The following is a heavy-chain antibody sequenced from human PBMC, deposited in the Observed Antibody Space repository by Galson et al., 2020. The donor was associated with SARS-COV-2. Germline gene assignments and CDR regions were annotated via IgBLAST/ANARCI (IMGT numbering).Heavy chain of an antibody. J-gene: IGHJ4*02. D-gene: IGHD3-9*01. CDR3: TTDIGRYVD. V-gene: IGHV3-15*05. Sequence: GGSLRLSCAASGLTFTNAWLGWARQAPGKGLEWVGRIKSKIDGETTEYAAPVKGRFTISRDDSKSTVFLQMNSLKIEDTAVYYCTTDIGRYVDSGQGTLVTVSS. CDR1: GLTFTNAW. CDR2: IKSKIDGETT.